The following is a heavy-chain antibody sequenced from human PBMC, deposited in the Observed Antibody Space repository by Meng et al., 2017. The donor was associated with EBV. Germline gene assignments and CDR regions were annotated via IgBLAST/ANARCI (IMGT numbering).Heavy chain of an antibody. CDR3: TSAEHYGDYVFEY. D-gene: IGHD4-17*01. V-gene: IGHV1-69*01. CDR1: GVILRGLG. Sequence: GSTMISACTTAGVILRGLGVGGVGQGPGKGLEWMGGIIPISHTTNNAQKSQGRLHIIADDSTGTTYMELSSLRSEDTAIYYCTSAEHYGDYVFEYWGQGTLVTVSS. J-gene: IGHJ4*02. CDR2: IIPISHTT.